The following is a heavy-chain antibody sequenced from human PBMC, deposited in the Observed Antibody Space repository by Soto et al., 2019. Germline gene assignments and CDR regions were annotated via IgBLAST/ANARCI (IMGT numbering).Heavy chain of an antibody. J-gene: IGHJ5*02. CDR3: ARGDAINWFDP. CDR1: GVSFTSASFY. V-gene: IGHV4-61*01. D-gene: IGHD2-2*01. Sequence: SETLSLTCTVSGVSFTSASFYWNWILQPPGKALEWIGFISYSGSTNSNPSLRSRVTISVDTSKNQFSLKLNSVTAADTAVYFCARGDAINWFDPWGQGTLVTVSS. CDR2: ISYSGST.